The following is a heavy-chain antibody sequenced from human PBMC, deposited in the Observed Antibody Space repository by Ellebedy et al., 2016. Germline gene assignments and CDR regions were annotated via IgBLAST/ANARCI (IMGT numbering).Heavy chain of an antibody. V-gene: IGHV4-34*01. CDR1: GGSFSGYY. J-gene: IGHJ5*02. Sequence: SETLSLXXAVYGGSFSGYYWSWIRQPPGKGLEWIGEINHSGSTNYNPSLKSRVTISVDTSKNQFSLKLSSVTAADTAVYYCARGRIQLWSGGSWFDPWGQGTLVTVSS. CDR2: INHSGST. CDR3: ARGRIQLWSGGSWFDP. D-gene: IGHD5-18*01.